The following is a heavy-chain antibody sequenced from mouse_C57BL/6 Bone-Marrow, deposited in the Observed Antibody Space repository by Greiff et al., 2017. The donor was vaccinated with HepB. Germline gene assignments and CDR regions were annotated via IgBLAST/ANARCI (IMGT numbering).Heavy chain of an antibody. V-gene: IGHV8-8*01. CDR1: GFSLSTFGMG. CDR2: IWWDDDK. Sequence: QVTLKESGPGILQPSQTLSLTCSFSGFSLSTFGMGVGWIRQPSGKGLEWLAHIWWDDDKYYNPALKSRLTISKDTSKNQVFLKIANVDTADTATYYCARMTIYDGYPYYYAMDYWGQGTSVTVSS. CDR3: ARMTIYDGYPYYYAMDY. J-gene: IGHJ4*01. D-gene: IGHD2-3*01.